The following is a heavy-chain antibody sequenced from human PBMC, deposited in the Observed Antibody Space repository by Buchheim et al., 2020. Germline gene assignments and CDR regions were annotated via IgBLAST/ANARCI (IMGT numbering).Heavy chain of an antibody. CDR2: INPSGGST. J-gene: IGHJ6*02. V-gene: IGHV1-46*03. CDR1: GYTFTSYY. CDR3: AREQLWLYYYYYGMDV. D-gene: IGHD5-18*01. Sequence: QVQLVQSGAEVKKPGASVKVSCKASGYTFTSYYMHWVRQAPGQGLEWMGIINPSGGSTSYAQKFQGRVTMTRDTSTSTVYMELSSLRSEDTAGYYCAREQLWLYYYYYGMDVWGQGTT.